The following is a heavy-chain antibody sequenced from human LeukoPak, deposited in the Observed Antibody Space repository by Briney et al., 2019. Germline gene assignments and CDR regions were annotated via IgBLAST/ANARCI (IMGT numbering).Heavy chain of an antibody. CDR3: ASAVVSSTTRFDY. D-gene: IGHD6-19*01. Sequence: PSETLSLTCAVSGGSISSGGYSWSWIRQPPGKGLEWIGEINHSGSTNYNPSLKSRVTISVDTSKNQFSLKLSSVTAADTAVYYCASAVVSSTTRFDYWGQGTLVTVSS. CDR1: GGSISSGGYS. J-gene: IGHJ4*02. CDR2: INHSGST. V-gene: IGHV4-30-2*01.